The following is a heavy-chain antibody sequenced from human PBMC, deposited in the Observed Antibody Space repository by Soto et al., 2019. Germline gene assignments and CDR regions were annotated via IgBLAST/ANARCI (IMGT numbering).Heavy chain of an antibody. V-gene: IGHV1-24*01. Sequence: WAPVKLARKVSGYTLTELFMHCVLQAPGKGLEWMGGFDPEDGETIYAQKFQGRVTMTEDTSTDTAYMELSSLRSEDTAVYYCATRGRYDSSGYYLYFFDYLGQGTLVTVSS. CDR3: ATRGRYDSSGYYLYFFDY. J-gene: IGHJ4*02. CDR2: FDPEDGET. D-gene: IGHD3-22*01. CDR1: GYTLTELF.